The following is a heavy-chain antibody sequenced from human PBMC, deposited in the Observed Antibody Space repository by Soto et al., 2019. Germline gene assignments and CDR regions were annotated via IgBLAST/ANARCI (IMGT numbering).Heavy chain of an antibody. V-gene: IGHV3-30*18. D-gene: IGHD5-12*01. CDR2: ISYDGSNK. Sequence: QVQLVESGGGVVQPGRSLRLSCAASGFTFSSYGMHWVRQAPGKGLEWVAVISYDGSNKYYAVSVKGRFTISGDNSKNTLYLQKNSLRAEDTDVYYCANAKIMDVDIVAPEFDYWCQGTLVTVSS. CDR1: GFTFSSYG. J-gene: IGHJ4*02. CDR3: ANAKIMDVDIVAPEFDY.